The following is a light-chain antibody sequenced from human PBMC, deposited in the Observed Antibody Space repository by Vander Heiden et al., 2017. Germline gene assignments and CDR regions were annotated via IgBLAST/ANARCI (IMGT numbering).Light chain of an antibody. V-gene: IGKV1-17*03. CDR3: LQHNTYPRT. CDR2: GAS. Sequence: DIQMTQSPSAMSASVGDRVTITCRASQDIKNFLAWFQQKPGQVPKRLIYGASSLQSGVPSRFSGSGSGTEFTLTISSLQPEDFITYYCLQHNTYPRTFGQGTKVEV. J-gene: IGKJ1*01. CDR1: QDIKNF.